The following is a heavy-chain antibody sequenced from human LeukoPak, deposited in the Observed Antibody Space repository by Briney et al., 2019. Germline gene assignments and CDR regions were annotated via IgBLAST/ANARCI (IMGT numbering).Heavy chain of an antibody. J-gene: IGHJ4*02. D-gene: IGHD2-2*01. CDR2: LNEDGSVK. V-gene: IGHV3-7*01. Sequence: PGGSLRLSCAASEFSFCTNWMHWVRQTPGKGLEWVAELNEDGSVKYYMDSVKGRFTISRDNAKSLLFLQMYNLRTEDTGVYFCANVPRSTVSYWGRGTLVTVSS. CDR1: EFSFCTNW. CDR3: ANVPRSTVSY.